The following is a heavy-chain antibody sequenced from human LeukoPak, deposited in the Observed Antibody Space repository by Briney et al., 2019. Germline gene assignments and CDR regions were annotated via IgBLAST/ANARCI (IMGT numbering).Heavy chain of an antibody. CDR1: GFTFSSHW. CDR2: INRDGSTT. Sequence: KSGGSLRLSCAASGFTFSSHWMYWVRQVPGKGLVWVSSINRDGSTTTYADSVEGRFTISRDNAKNTLYLQMNSLRAEDTAVYYCARDWLVGDSDALDVWGQGTMVTVSS. CDR3: ARDWLVGDSDALDV. J-gene: IGHJ3*01. V-gene: IGHV3-74*03. D-gene: IGHD2-21*02.